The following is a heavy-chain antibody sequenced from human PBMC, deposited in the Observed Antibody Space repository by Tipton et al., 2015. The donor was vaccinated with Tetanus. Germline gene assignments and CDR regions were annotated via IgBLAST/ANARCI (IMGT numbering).Heavy chain of an antibody. CDR1: GFTFSSHW. CDR3: TRKAMSAFYGDYDY. D-gene: IGHD4-17*01. Sequence: SLRLSCAASGFTFSSHWMHWVRQAPGKGLVWVSRINSDGGSITYADSVKGRFTISRDNAKNTLYLQMNSLRAEDTAVYYCTRKAMSAFYGDYDYWGQGTLVTVSS. J-gene: IGHJ4*02. V-gene: IGHV3-74*03. CDR2: INSDGGSI.